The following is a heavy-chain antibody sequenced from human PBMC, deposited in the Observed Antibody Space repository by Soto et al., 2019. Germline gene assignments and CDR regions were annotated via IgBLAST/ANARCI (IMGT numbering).Heavy chain of an antibody. Sequence: QVQLVQSGAEVKKPGSSVKVSCKASGGTFSSYAISWVRQAPGQGLEWMGVIIPIFGTANYEQKFQARVTNTGDESTSTSYMELSSLRSENTAVYYCARGDDYDSSGYYPYYWGQGTLVTVAS. CDR3: ARGDDYDSSGYYPYY. V-gene: IGHV1-69*01. CDR2: IIPIFGTA. J-gene: IGHJ4*02. CDR1: GGTFSSYA. D-gene: IGHD3-22*01.